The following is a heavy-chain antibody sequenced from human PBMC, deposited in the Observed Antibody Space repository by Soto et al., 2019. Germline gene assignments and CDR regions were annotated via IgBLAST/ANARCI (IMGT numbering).Heavy chain of an antibody. CDR3: AGGGRVTTNRHYYYDSMDV. J-gene: IGHJ6*02. CDR1: GYTFTSYY. Sequence: ASVKVSCKASGYTFTSYYMHWVRQAPGQGLEWMGIINPSGGSTSYAQKFQGRVTMTRDTSTGTVYMELSSLRSEDTAVYYCAGGGRVTTNRHYYYDSMDVWGQGTTVTVSS. D-gene: IGHD4-17*01. V-gene: IGHV1-46*01. CDR2: INPSGGST.